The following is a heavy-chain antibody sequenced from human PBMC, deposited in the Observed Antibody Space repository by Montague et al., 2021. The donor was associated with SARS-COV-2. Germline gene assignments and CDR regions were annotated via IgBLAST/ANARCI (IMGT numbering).Heavy chain of an antibody. V-gene: IGHV4-34*01. CDR1: DGSFSDFY. CDR3: ASRDDHGSGYLDV. J-gene: IGHJ6*03. Sequence: SETLSLTCAVFDGSFSDFYWSWIRQPPGEGLEWIGEINHSGTTNYNPSLESRVTISVDTSKNQFSLKLNSVTAADAAVYYCASRDDHGSGYLDVWGKGTTVTVSS. CDR2: INHSGTT. D-gene: IGHD1-26*01.